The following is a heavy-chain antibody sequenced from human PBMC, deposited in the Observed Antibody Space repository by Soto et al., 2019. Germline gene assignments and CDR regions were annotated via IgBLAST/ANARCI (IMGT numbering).Heavy chain of an antibody. Sequence: GASVKVSCKASGYTFTSYAMHWVRQAPGQRLEWMGWINAGNGNTKYSQKFQGRVTITRDTSASTAYMELSSLRSEDTAVYYCARESEGGGWFDPWGQGTLVTVSS. J-gene: IGHJ5*02. V-gene: IGHV1-3*01. D-gene: IGHD1-26*01. CDR2: INAGNGNT. CDR3: ARESEGGGWFDP. CDR1: GYTFTSYA.